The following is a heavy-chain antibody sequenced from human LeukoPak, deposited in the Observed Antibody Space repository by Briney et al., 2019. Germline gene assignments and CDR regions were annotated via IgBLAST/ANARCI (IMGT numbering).Heavy chain of an antibody. CDR1: GYTFTSYA. CDR3: ARDLNLGERPSVIAAARY. Sequence: GASVKVSCKASGYTFTSYAMNWVRQAPGQGLERMGWINTNTGNPTYAQGFTGRFVFSLDTSVSTAYLQISSLKAEDTAVYYCARDLNLGERPSVIAAARYWGQGTLVTVSS. D-gene: IGHD6-13*01. CDR2: INTNTGNP. J-gene: IGHJ4*02. V-gene: IGHV7-4-1*02.